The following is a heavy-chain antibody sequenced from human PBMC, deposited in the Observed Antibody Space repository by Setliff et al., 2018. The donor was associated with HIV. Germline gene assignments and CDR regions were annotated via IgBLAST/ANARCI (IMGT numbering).Heavy chain of an antibody. Sequence: PSETLSLTCTVSGDSIGYYYWSWIRQPAGRGLEWMGRIHTSGSTNYNPSLTSRVTLSVDTSKNQFSLKLSSVTAADTAVYYCARGSKGGFFDYWGQGTLVTVSS. V-gene: IGHV4-4*07. CDR2: IHTSGST. D-gene: IGHD3-16*01. CDR3: ARGSKGGFFDY. CDR1: GDSIGYYY. J-gene: IGHJ4*02.